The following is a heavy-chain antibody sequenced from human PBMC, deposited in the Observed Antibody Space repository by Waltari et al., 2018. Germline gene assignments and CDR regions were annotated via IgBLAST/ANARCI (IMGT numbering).Heavy chain of an antibody. CDR3: ARYYYGSGSYYNPPHFDY. CDR1: GYTFTGYS. CDR2: INPNSGGT. V-gene: IGHV1-2*02. Sequence: QVQLVQSGAEVKKPGASVKVSCKASGYTFTGYSMHWVRQAPGQGLEWMGWINPNSGGTNYAQKFQGRVTMTRDTSISTAYMELSRLRSDDTAVYYCARYYYGSGSYYNPPHFDYWGQGTLVTVSS. J-gene: IGHJ4*02. D-gene: IGHD3-10*01.